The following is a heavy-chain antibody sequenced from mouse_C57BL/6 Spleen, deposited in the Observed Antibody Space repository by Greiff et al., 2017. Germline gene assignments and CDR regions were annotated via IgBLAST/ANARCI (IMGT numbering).Heavy chain of an antibody. D-gene: IGHD2-12*01. CDR3: ARDGAYSQNYFDY. J-gene: IGHJ2*01. Sequence: QVQLQQPGAELVMPGASVKLSCKASGYTFTSYWMHWVKQRPGQGLEWIGEIDPSDSYTNYNQKFKGKSTLTVDKSSSTAYMQLSSLTSEDSAVYYCARDGAYSQNYFDYWGQGTTLTVSS. CDR2: IDPSDSYT. CDR1: GYTFTSYW. V-gene: IGHV1-69*01.